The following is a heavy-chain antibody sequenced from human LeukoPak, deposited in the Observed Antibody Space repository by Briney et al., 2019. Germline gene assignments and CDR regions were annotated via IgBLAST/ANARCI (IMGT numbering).Heavy chain of an antibody. CDR2: ISAYNGNT. J-gene: IGHJ4*02. D-gene: IGHD6-13*01. CDR3: ARDNEYSSSWLNFDY. Sequence: ASVKVSCKASGYTFTSYGISWVRQAPGQGLEWMGWISAYNGNTNYAQKLQGRVTMTTDTSTSTAYMELRSLRSDDTAVYYCARDNEYSSSWLNFDYWGQGTLVTVSS. V-gene: IGHV1-18*01. CDR1: GYTFTSYG.